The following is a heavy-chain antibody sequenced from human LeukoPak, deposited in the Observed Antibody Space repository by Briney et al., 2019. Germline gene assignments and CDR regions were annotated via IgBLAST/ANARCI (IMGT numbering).Heavy chain of an antibody. Sequence: ASVTVSCTASGYTFTIYYMHWVRQAPGQGLEWMGIINPSGGSTSYAQKFQGRVTMTRDTSTSTVYMELSSLRSEDTAVYYCARGAPYYYPGLSWGQGTLVTVSS. CDR1: GYTFTIYY. J-gene: IGHJ4*02. D-gene: IGHD3-22*01. CDR3: ARGAPYYYPGLS. CDR2: INPSGGST. V-gene: IGHV1-46*01.